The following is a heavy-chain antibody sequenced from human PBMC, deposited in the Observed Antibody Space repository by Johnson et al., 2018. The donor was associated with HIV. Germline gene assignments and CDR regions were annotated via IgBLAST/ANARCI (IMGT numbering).Heavy chain of an antibody. J-gene: IGHJ3*01. CDR2: ISGSGGST. D-gene: IGHD3-9*01. V-gene: IGHV3-23*04. CDR3: AKADDILTGYYKGFDAFDV. CDR1: GLTFSSYG. Sequence: VQLVESGGGVVQPGRSLRLSCVASGLTFSSYGMSWVRQAPGKGPEWVSGISGSGGSTYYADSVKGRFTISRDNSKSTLFLQMNSLRAEDTAAYYCAKADDILTGYYKGFDAFDVWGQGTMVSVS.